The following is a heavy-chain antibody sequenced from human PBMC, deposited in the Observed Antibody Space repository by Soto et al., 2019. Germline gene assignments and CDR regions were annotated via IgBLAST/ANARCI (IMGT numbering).Heavy chain of an antibody. J-gene: IGHJ4*02. D-gene: IGHD3-3*01. Sequence: GGSLRLSCAASGFTFSSYAMSWVRQAPGKGLEWVSAISGSGGSTYYADSLKGRFTVSRDNSKNTLYLQMNSLRAEDTAVYYCAKDSGMELRFLETLDYWGQGTLVTVSS. CDR3: AKDSGMELRFLETLDY. CDR2: ISGSGGST. V-gene: IGHV3-23*01. CDR1: GFTFSSYA.